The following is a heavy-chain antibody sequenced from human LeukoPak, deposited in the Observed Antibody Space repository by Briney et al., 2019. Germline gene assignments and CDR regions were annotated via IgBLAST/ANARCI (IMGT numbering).Heavy chain of an antibody. CDR1: GYSFTRYW. Sequence: GESLKISCKGSGYSFTRYWIGWVRQMPGKGLEWMGIIYPGDSDTRYSPSFQGQVTISADKSITTASLQWSSLKASDTAMYYCALGMYSSGWRFDYWGQGTLSPSPQ. J-gene: IGHJ4*02. D-gene: IGHD6-19*01. V-gene: IGHV5-51*01. CDR3: ALGMYSSGWRFDY. CDR2: IYPGDSDT.